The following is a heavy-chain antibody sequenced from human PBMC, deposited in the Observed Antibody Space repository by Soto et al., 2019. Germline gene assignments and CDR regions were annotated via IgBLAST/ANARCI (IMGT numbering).Heavy chain of an antibody. CDR1: GFTFSDNA. D-gene: IGHD4-4*01. J-gene: IGHJ6*02. Sequence: GGSLRLSCGASGFTFSDNAMTWVRQAPGKGLEWVSSISDDGDSTYYADSVKGRFAVSRDNSKNTLFLHMNSLGAEDTAVYYCAKSLSTVVNYGLDVWGQGTSVTVSS. CDR3: AKSLSTVVNYGLDV. CDR2: ISDDGDST. V-gene: IGHV3-23*01.